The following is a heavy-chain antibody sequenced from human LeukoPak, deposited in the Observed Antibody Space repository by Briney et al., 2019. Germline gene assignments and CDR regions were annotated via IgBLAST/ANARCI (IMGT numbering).Heavy chain of an antibody. D-gene: IGHD6-6*01. V-gene: IGHV1-8*01. CDR1: GYTFTSYD. CDR3: ARVRGSVAARRAYYYYYMDV. J-gene: IGHJ6*03. CDR2: MNPNSGNT. Sequence: ASVKVSCKASGYTFTSYDINWVRQATGPGLEWMGWMNPNSGNTGYAQKFQGRVTMTRNTSISTAYMELSSLRSEDTAVYYCARVRGSVAARRAYYYYYMDVWGKGTTVTVSS.